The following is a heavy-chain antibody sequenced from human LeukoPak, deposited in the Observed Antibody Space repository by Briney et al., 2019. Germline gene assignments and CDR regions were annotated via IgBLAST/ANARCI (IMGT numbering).Heavy chain of an antibody. CDR2: ISSSSSSI. CDR1: RFTFSIYT. V-gene: IGHV3-48*01. D-gene: IGHD6-6*01. J-gene: IGHJ4*02. Sequence: GGSLRLSCVASRFTFSIYTMNWVRQAPGKGLEWVSYISSSSSSIYYADSVKGRFTISRDNAKNSLYLQMNSLRAEYTAVYYCARAINSSGDFDYWGQGTLVTVSS. CDR3: ARAINSSGDFDY.